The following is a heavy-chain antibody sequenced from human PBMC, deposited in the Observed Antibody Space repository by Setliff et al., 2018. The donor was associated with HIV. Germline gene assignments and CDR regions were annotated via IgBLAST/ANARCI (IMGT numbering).Heavy chain of an antibody. J-gene: IGHJ5*02. CDR2: IIPILGIP. CDR1: GGTFSSYA. Sequence: ASVKVSCKASGGTFSSYAINWVRQAPGQGLQWMGGIIPILGIPKYAQRFQGRVTITADKSTRTAYMELSSLRFEDTALYYCARSEGPYDSSGYIGNWFDPWGQGTLVTVSS. D-gene: IGHD3-22*01. CDR3: ARSEGPYDSSGYIGNWFDP. V-gene: IGHV1-69*10.